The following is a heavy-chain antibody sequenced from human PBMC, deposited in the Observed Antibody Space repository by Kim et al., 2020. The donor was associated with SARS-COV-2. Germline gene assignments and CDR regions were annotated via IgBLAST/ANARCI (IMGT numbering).Heavy chain of an antibody. CDR1: GFTFSSYS. J-gene: IGHJ4*02. CDR2: ISSSSSYI. CDR3: ARPTVGRGYSGYDKNYYFDY. D-gene: IGHD5-12*01. V-gene: IGHV3-21*01. Sequence: GGSLRLSCAASGFTFSSYSMNWVRQAPGKGLEWVSSISSSSSYIYYADSVKGRFTISRDNAKNSLYLQMNSLRAEDTAVYYCARPTVGRGYSGYDKNYYFDYWGQGTLVTVSS.